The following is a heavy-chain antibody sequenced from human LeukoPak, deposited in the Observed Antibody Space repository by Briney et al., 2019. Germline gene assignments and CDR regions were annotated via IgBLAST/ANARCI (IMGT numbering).Heavy chain of an antibody. J-gene: IGHJ3*02. CDR1: GCTFTSYY. D-gene: IGHD2-15*01. V-gene: IGHV1-2*02. Sequence: GASVKVSCKASGCTFTSYYMHWVRQAPGQGLEWMGWINPNSGGTSFALNFQGRVTLTRDTSISTVYMELSRLRSDDTAVYYCARDLSGGALGAFDIWGQGTMVTVSS. CDR3: ARDLSGGALGAFDI. CDR2: INPNSGGT.